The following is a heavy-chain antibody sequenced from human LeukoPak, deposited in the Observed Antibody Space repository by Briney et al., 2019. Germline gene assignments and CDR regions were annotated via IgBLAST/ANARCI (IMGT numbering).Heavy chain of an antibody. Sequence: SETLSLTCTVSGGSISSYYWSWIRQPPGKGLEWIGYIYYSGSTNYNPSLKSRVTISVDTSKNQFSLKLSSVTAADTAVYYCARQGGAAGALPYYYYGMDVWGQGTTVTVSS. D-gene: IGHD6-13*01. V-gene: IGHV4-59*08. CDR2: IYYSGST. CDR3: ARQGGAAGALPYYYYGMDV. J-gene: IGHJ6*02. CDR1: GGSISSYY.